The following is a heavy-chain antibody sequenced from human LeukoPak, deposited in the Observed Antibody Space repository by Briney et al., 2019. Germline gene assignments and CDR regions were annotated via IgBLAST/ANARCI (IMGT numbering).Heavy chain of an antibody. CDR1: GGSISSSSYY. V-gene: IGHV4-39*07. CDR3: ARTHNWNYVRD. J-gene: IGHJ4*02. D-gene: IGHD1-7*01. CDR2: IYYSGST. Sequence: PSETLSLTCTVSGGSISSSSYYWGWIRQPPGKGLEWIGSIYYSGSTYYNPSLKSRVTISVDTSKNQFSLKLSSVTAADTAVYYCARTHNWNYVRDWGQGTLVTVSS.